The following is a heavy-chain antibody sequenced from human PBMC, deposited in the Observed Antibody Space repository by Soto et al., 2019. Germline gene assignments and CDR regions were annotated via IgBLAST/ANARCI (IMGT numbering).Heavy chain of an antibody. CDR3: ARDTEVVPAAISGLGWFDP. CDR2: IIPLFGTA. Sequence: QVQLVQSGAEVKKPGSSVKVSCKASGGTFSSYAISWVRQAPGQGLEWMGGIIPLFGTANYAQKFQGRVTITADTSTSEAYMELSSLRSEDMAVYYCARDTEVVPAAISGLGWFDPWGQGTLVTVSS. J-gene: IGHJ5*02. V-gene: IGHV1-69*06. D-gene: IGHD2-2*02. CDR1: GGTFSSYA.